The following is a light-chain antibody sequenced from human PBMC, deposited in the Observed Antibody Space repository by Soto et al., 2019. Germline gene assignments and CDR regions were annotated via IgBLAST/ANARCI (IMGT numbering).Light chain of an antibody. CDR3: QKYYSVPFT. CDR2: AAS. V-gene: IGKV1-27*01. CDR1: QAIRNN. J-gene: IGKJ3*01. Sequence: DIPMTQSPLSLSASAGDKVTITCRASQAIRNNLAWYQQKPGKVPTLLIYAASTLQSGVPSRFSGSGSGTDFTLTISSLQPEDVATYYCQKYYSVPFTFGPGTKVEIK.